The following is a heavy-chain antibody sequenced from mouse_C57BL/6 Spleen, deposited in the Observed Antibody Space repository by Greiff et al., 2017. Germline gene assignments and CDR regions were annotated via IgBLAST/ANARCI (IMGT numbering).Heavy chain of an antibody. CDR1: GYSITSGYY. CDR3: AREEELPENYFDY. J-gene: IGHJ2*01. Sequence: VQLQQSGPGLVKPSQSLSLTCSVTGYSITSGYYWNWIRQFPGNKLEWMGYISYDGSNNYNPSLKNRISITRDTSKNQFFLKLNSVTTEDTATYDCAREEELPENYFDYWGQGTTLTVSS. CDR2: ISYDGSN. V-gene: IGHV3-6*01.